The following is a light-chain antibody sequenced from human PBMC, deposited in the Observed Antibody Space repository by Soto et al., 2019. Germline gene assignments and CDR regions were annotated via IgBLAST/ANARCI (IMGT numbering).Light chain of an antibody. CDR3: QQYHNWPPLT. CDR1: QSISSN. Sequence: EIVMTQSPATLSVSPGERATLSCRASQSISSNLAWYQVKPGQAPRLLIYVASTRATGIPARFSGSGSGTEFTLTISSLQSEDFAVYYCQQYHNWPPLTFGGGTMVEIK. J-gene: IGKJ4*01. CDR2: VAS. V-gene: IGKV3-15*01.